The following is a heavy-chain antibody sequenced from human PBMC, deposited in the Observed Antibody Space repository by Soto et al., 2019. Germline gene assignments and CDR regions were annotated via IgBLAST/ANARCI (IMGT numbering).Heavy chain of an antibody. Sequence: VQLLESGGGLVQPGGSLRLSCTASGFTFSTYAMSWVRQAPGKGLEWVSTISDSGSTDYADSVRGRFTISRDNSKNTLYLEMNSLRAEDTAVYYCAKDKGGRYCSRTSCLYSFDYWGQGTLVTVSS. V-gene: IGHV3-23*01. CDR2: ISDSGST. CDR3: AKDKGGRYCSRTSCLYSFDY. D-gene: IGHD2-2*01. CDR1: GFTFSTYA. J-gene: IGHJ4*02.